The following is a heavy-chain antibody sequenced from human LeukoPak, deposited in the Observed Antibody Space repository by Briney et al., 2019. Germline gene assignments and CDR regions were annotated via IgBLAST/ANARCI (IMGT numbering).Heavy chain of an antibody. Sequence: GGSLRLSCAASGFTFSSYGMHWVRQAPGKGLEWVAVISYDGSNKYYADSVKGRFTISRDNSKNTLYLQMNSLRAEDTAVYYCAKDSKVGAPGLFDYWGQGTLVTVSS. CDR1: GFTFSSYG. J-gene: IGHJ4*02. CDR3: AKDSKVGAPGLFDY. V-gene: IGHV3-30*18. D-gene: IGHD1-26*01. CDR2: ISYDGSNK.